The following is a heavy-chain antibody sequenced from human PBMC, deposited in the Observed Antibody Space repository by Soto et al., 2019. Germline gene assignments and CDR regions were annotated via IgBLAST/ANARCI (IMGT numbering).Heavy chain of an antibody. CDR2: IFYSGTT. CDR1: GGSISSYY. V-gene: IGHV4-59*01. D-gene: IGHD3-10*01. J-gene: IGHJ4*02. CDR3: ARESYYGSGATVVGY. Sequence: SETLSLTCTVSGGSISSYYWSWIRQPPGKGLEWIGYIFYSGTTSYNPSLNSRVTISVDTSKNQFSLKLNSVTAADTAVYYCARESYYGSGATVVGYWGLGTLVTVSS.